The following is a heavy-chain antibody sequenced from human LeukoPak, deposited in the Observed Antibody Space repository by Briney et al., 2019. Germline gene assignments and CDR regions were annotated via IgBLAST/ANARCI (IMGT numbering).Heavy chain of an antibody. CDR3: ASTPQGSDYYYMDV. Sequence: ASVKVSCKASGYTFTSYDINWVRQATGQGLEWMGWMNPNSGNTGYAQKFQGRVTITRNTSISTAYMELSSLRSEDTAVYYCASTPQGSDYYYMDVWGKGTTVTVSS. CDR2: MNPNSGNT. J-gene: IGHJ6*03. CDR1: GYTFTSYD. V-gene: IGHV1-8*03.